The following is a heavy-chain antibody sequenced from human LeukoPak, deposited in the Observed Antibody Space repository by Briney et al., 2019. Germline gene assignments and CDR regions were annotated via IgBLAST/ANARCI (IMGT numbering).Heavy chain of an antibody. CDR3: ARGGITMVRGVISGTNYYYGMDV. V-gene: IGHV4-34*01. J-gene: IGHJ6*02. Sequence: SETLSLTCAVYGGSFSGYYWSWIRQPPGKGLEWIGEINHSGSTNYNPSLKRRVTISVDTSKNQFSLKLSSVTTADTAVYYCARGGITMVRGVISGTNYYYGMDVWGQGTTVTVSS. CDR1: GGSFSGYY. CDR2: INHSGST. D-gene: IGHD3-10*01.